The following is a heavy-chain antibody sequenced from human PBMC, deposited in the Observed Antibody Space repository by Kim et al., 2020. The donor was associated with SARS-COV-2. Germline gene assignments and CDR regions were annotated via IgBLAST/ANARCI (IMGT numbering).Heavy chain of an antibody. CDR3: AKDNGIVVVPAASSYFDY. Sequence: GGSLRLSCAASGFTFGDYAMHWVRQAPGKGLEWVSGISWNSGSIGYADSVKGRFTISRDNAKNSLYLQMNSLRAEDTALYYCAKDNGIVVVPAASSYFDYWGQGTLVTVSS. CDR1: GFTFGDYA. J-gene: IGHJ4*02. V-gene: IGHV3-9*01. CDR2: ISWNSGSI. D-gene: IGHD2-2*01.